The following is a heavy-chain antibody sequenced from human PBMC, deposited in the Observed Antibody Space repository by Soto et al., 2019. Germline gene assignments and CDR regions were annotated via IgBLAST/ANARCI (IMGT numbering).Heavy chain of an antibody. CDR1: GYSFTSYW. CDR2: IDPSDSYT. Sequence: GESLKISCKGSGYSFTSYWISWVRQMPGKGLEWMGRIDPSDSYTNYSPSFQGHVTISADKSISTAYLQWSSLKASDTAMYYCAGTSSGSYGLDAAFDIWVQGTMVTVSS. V-gene: IGHV5-10-1*01. D-gene: IGHD1-26*01. J-gene: IGHJ3*02. CDR3: AGTSSGSYGLDAAFDI.